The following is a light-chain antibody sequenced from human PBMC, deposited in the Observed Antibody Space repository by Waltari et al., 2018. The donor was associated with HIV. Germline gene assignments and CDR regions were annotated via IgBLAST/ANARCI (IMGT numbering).Light chain of an antibody. CDR3: QVWDSSGDHPGV. J-gene: IGLJ1*01. Sequence: SYVLTQPPSVSVAPGKTARITCGGTNIGSKSVHWYQQKPGQAPVLVIYNESDRPSGIPERFSGSNSGNTATLTISRVEAGDEADYYCQVWDSSGDHPGVFGTGTKVTVL. V-gene: IGLV3-21*04. CDR2: NES. CDR1: NIGSKS.